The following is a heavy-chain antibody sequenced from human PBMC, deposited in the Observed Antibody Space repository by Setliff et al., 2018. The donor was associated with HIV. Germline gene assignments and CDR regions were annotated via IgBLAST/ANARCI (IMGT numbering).Heavy chain of an antibody. J-gene: IGHJ5*02. D-gene: IGHD2-15*01. CDR1: GYTFTSYY. CDR3: ARVRYCSGGSCYGGEYWFDP. Sequence: GPSVKVSCKASGYTFTSYYIHWVRQAPGQGLEWMGVIHPSGGSTSYAQSFQDRVTMTRDTSTSTVYMELSSLRSEDTAVYYCARVRYCSGGSCYGGEYWFDPWGQGTLVTVSS. V-gene: IGHV1-46*01. CDR2: IHPSGGST.